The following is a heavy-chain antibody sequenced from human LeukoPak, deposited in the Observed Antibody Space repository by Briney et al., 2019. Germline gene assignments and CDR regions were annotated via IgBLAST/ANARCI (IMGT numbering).Heavy chain of an antibody. V-gene: IGHV4-39*01. D-gene: IGHD3-10*01. CDR2: IYYSGST. CDR1: GGSISSGDYY. J-gene: IGHJ4*02. CDR3: ARQEAYYGSGSYYFDY. Sequence: TSETLSLTCTVSGGSISSGDYYWSWIRQPPGKGLEWIGSIYYSGSTYYNPSLKSRVTISVDTSKNQFSLKLSSVTAADTAVYYCARQEAYYGSGSYYFDYWGQGTLVTVSS.